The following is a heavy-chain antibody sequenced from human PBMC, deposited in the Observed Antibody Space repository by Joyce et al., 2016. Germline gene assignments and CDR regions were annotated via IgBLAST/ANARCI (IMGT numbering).Heavy chain of an antibody. CDR1: GFTFRTSS. CDR3: ARGGLVYDYSMDV. V-gene: IGHV3-21*02. J-gene: IGHJ6*02. Sequence: EVQLVDSGGGLVEHGGSLRISCAASGFTFRTSSMSWLRQAPGKGLEWVSAISGDSTYIFYADSVKGRFTVSRDNAKNSLYLQMNTLRAEDTAVFFCARGGLVYDYSMDVWGQGTTVTVSS. CDR2: ISGDSTYI. D-gene: IGHD2-8*02.